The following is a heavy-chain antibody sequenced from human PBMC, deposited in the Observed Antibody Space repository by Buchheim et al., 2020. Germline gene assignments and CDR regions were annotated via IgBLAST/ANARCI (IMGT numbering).Heavy chain of an antibody. CDR1: GFTFSSSG. D-gene: IGHD3-3*01. J-gene: IGHJ5*01. V-gene: IGHV3-30*18. CDR2: ISYDGSSK. CDR3: TKPRIAIFGGLDS. Sequence: QVQLVESGGGVVQPGRSLRLSCAESGFTFSSSGMHWVRQAPGKGLEWVAVISYDGSSKYYAESVKGRFTISRDNSKNTLYLQMNSLGVEDTAVYYCTKPRIAIFGGLDSWGQGNL.